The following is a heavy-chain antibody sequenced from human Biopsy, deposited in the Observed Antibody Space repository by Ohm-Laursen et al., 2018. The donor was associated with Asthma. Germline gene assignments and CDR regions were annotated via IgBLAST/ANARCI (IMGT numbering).Heavy chain of an antibody. J-gene: IGHJ4*02. CDR3: ARGDSSNWSHYYFDY. V-gene: IGHV3-53*01. Sequence: GSLRLSCTASGFAVSRDHMFWVRQAPGKGLEWVSVIYSGGTSHTADSVRGRFTISRDYSKNTLYFQMHSLRAEDTAVYYCARGDSSNWSHYYFDYWGQGTLVTVSS. CDR1: GFAVSRDH. CDR2: IYSGGTS. D-gene: IGHD3-22*01.